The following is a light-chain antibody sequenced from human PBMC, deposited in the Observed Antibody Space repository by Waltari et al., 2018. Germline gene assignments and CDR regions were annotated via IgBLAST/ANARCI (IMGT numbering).Light chain of an antibody. CDR2: EAS. CDR1: QNIGRY. J-gene: IGKJ1*01. CDR3: QNHERLPAT. Sequence: EIMLTQSPGTLSLSPGERATLSCRASQNIGRYLVWYQQKPGQAPRLRIYEASRRATGIPDRFSGSGSGTDFSLTISRLEPEDFAVYYCQNHERLPATFGQGTKVEIK. V-gene: IGKV3-20*01.